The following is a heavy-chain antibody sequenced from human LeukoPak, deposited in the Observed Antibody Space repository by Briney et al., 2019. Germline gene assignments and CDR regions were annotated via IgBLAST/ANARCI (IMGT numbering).Heavy chain of an antibody. CDR2: IKQDGSEK. CDR3: AREWQGGIAEAGTRIEGDY. CDR1: GFSVSGYW. D-gene: IGHD6-13*01. V-gene: IGHV3-7*01. Sequence: GGSLRLSCAVSGFSVSGYWMTWVRQAPGKGLEWVANIKQDGSEKNYVDSVKGRFTISRDNAENSLFLQRNSLRVEDTAVYYCAREWQGGIAEAGTRIEGDYWGQGTLVAVSS. J-gene: IGHJ4*02.